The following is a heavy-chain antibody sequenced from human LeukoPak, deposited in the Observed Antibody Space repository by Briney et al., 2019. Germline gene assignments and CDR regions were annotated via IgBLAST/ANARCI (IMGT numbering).Heavy chain of an antibody. CDR3: ARVGYTGTWYSSPPFDY. CDR1: GFTVSSNY. D-gene: IGHD6-13*01. V-gene: IGHV3-66*01. J-gene: IGHJ4*02. CDR2: IYSGGST. Sequence: PGGSLSLSCAVSGFTVSSNYMSWVRQAPGKGLEWVSIIYSGGSTYYADSVKGRFTISRDNSKNTLYLQMNSLRVEDTAVYYCARVGYTGTWYSSPPFDYWGQGTLVTVSS.